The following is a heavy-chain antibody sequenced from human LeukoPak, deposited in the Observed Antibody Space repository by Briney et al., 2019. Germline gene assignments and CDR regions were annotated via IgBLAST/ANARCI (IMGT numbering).Heavy chain of an antibody. CDR3: ARGGLEPVDY. V-gene: IGHV3-74*01. CDR2: INPQENTT. Sequence: GGALRLSCAASGFTLSRYWMRSVRQTPRRGRGWISCINPQENTTSYADSVRGRFTITRDNAKNTLYLEMNSLRTEDTAVYYCARGGLEPVDYWGRGRLVTVPS. CDR1: GFTLSRYW. J-gene: IGHJ4*02. D-gene: IGHD1-14*01.